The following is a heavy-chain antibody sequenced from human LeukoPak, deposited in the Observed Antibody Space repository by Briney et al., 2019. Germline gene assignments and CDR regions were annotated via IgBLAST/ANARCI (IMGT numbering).Heavy chain of an antibody. J-gene: IGHJ6*02. CDR3: ARYSAYDSYSYYYGMDV. Sequence: SETLSLTCTVSGGSISSYYWSWIRQPPGKGLEWIGYIYYSGSTNYDPSLKSRVTISVDTSKNQFSLKLSSVTAADTAVYYCARYSAYDSYSYYYGMDVWGQGTTVTVSS. V-gene: IGHV4-59*01. D-gene: IGHD5-12*01. CDR2: IYYSGST. CDR1: GGSISSYY.